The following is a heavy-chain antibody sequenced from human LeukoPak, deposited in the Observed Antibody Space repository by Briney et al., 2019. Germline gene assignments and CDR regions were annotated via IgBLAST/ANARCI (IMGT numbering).Heavy chain of an antibody. J-gene: IGHJ4*02. D-gene: IGHD2-15*01. CDR3: GWSPNTFYLDY. Sequence: GASVTVSCKASGYTFTGYYIHWVRQAPGQGLEWMGWINPNSGGTNSAQKFQGRVTMTRDTSISTAYMELSRLQSNDMAVYYCGWSPNTFYLDYWGQGTLVTVSS. CDR1: GYTFTGYY. CDR2: INPNSGGT. V-gene: IGHV1-2*02.